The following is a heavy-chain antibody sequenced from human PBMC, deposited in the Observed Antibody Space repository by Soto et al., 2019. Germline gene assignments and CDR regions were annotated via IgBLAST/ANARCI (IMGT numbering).Heavy chain of an antibody. D-gene: IGHD6-13*01. Sequence: GGSLRLSCAASGFTFSSYSMNWVRQAPGKGLEWVSYISSSSSTIYYAASVKGRFTISRDNAKNSLYLQMNSLGAEDTAVYYCARGEVASSSWYYYMDVWGKGTTVTVSS. V-gene: IGHV3-48*01. J-gene: IGHJ6*03. CDR3: ARGEVASSSWYYYMDV. CDR2: ISSSSSTI. CDR1: GFTFSSYS.